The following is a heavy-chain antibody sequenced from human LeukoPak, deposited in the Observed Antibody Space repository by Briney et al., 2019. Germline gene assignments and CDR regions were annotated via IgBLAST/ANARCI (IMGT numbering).Heavy chain of an antibody. V-gene: IGHV3-7*01. CDR1: GFTFSRYW. Sequence: GWSLTLFCAASGFTFSRYWMTWVRQSPGKGLEWVGNINQDGSEKYYGDSVTGRFTISRDNAENSLFLQMNSLRADDTGVYYCARAREAPANVFPDHWGQGVVVTVSS. CDR2: INQDGSEK. J-gene: IGHJ4*02. CDR3: ARAREAPANVFPDH. D-gene: IGHD2-15*01.